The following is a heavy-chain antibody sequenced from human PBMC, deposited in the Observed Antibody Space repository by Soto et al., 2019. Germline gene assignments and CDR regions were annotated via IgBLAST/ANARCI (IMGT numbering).Heavy chain of an antibody. Sequence: GGSLRLSCTASGFTFSNYAMSWVRQAPGKGLEWVSAITRTDSTYYADSVKGRFTISRDNSRNTLYLQMNSLGAEDAALYYCAKALVGEVGATDYWGQGTLVTVYS. CDR1: GFTFSNYA. CDR2: ITRTDST. D-gene: IGHD1-26*01. J-gene: IGHJ4*02. V-gene: IGHV3-23*01. CDR3: AKALVGEVGATDY.